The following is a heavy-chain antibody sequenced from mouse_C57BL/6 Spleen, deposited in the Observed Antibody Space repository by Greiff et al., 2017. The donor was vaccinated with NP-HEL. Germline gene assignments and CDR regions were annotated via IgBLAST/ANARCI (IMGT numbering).Heavy chain of an antibody. J-gene: IGHJ3*01. V-gene: IGHV14-3*01. D-gene: IGHD1-1*01. CDR3: AGGYYGSRPFAY. Sequence: EVQGVESVAELVRPGASVKLSCTASGFNIKNTYMHWVKQRPEQGLEWIGRIDPANGNTKYAPKFQGKATITADTSSNTAYLQLSSLTSEDTAIYYCAGGYYGSRPFAYWGQGTLVTVSA. CDR2: IDPANGNT. CDR1: GFNIKNTY.